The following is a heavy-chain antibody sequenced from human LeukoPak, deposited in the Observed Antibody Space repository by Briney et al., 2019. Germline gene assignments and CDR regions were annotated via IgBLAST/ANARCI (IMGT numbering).Heavy chain of an antibody. CDR3: ARRHSSGWQNYFDY. V-gene: IGHV1-69*13. CDR1: GGTFSSYA. D-gene: IGHD6-19*01. CDR2: IIPIFGTA. J-gene: IGHJ4*02. Sequence: SVKVSCKASGGTFSSYAISWVRQAPGQGLEWMGGIIPIFGTANYAQKLQGRVTITADESTSTAYMELSSLRSEDTAVYYCARRHSSGWQNYFDYWGQGTLVTVSS.